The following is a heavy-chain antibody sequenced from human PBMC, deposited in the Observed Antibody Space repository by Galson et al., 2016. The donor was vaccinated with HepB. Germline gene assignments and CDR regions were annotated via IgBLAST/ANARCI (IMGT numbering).Heavy chain of an antibody. CDR1: GGSISSYY. CDR3: AREGSSSWWNWFDP. Sequence: ETLSLTCTVSGGSISSYYWSWIRQPPGKGLEWIGYIYYSGSTNYNHSLKSRVTISVDTSKNQISLKLSSVTAADTAVYYCAREGSSSWWNWFDPWGQGTLVTVSS. J-gene: IGHJ5*02. V-gene: IGHV4-59*01. CDR2: IYYSGST. D-gene: IGHD6-13*01.